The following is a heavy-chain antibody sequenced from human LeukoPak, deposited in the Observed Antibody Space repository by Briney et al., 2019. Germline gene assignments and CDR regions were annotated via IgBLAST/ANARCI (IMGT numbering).Heavy chain of an antibody. D-gene: IGHD2-8*01. CDR1: GYTLTELS. CDR2: FDPEDGET. V-gene: IGHV1-24*01. J-gene: IGHJ6*03. CDR3: ARVLGGTNGVTSYYYYMDV. Sequence: ASVKVSCKVSGYTLTELSMHWVRQAPGKGLEWMGGFDPEDGETIYAQKFQGRVTMTEDASTDTAYVELSSLRSEDTAVYYCARVLGGTNGVTSYYYYMDVWGKGTTVTVSS.